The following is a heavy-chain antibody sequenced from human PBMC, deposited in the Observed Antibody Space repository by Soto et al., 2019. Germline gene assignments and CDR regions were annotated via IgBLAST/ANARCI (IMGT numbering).Heavy chain of an antibody. CDR2: IDYNGVT. CDR3: GKVLVGATGHTDSDS. CDR1: GGSIYRSGYD. V-gene: IGHV4-39*01. D-gene: IGHD2-15*01. J-gene: IGHJ4*02. Sequence: PSETLSLTCTVSGGSIYRSGYDWGWIRQPPGRGLERIGNIDYNGVTYSNPSLKSRVTISRDTSKNQFSLKLTSVTAADTALYYCGKVLVGATGHTDSDSWGPGTLVTVSS.